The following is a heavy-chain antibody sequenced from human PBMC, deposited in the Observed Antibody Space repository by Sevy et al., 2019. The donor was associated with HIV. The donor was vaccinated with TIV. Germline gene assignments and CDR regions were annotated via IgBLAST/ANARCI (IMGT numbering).Heavy chain of an antibody. J-gene: IGHJ2*01. CDR3: ARDSAYCGRDCQYWYFDL. V-gene: IGHV4-31*03. CDR1: GGSISSGGYY. D-gene: IGHD2-21*02. CDR2: IYYSGST. Sequence: SETLSLTCTVSGGSISSGGYYWSWIRQHPGKGLEWIGYIYYSGSTYYNPSLKSRVTISVDTSKNQFSLKLSSVTAADTTVYYCARDSAYCGRDCQYWYFDLWGRGTLVSVSS.